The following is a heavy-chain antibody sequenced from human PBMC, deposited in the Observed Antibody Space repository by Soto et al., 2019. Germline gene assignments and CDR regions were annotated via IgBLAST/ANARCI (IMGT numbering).Heavy chain of an antibody. CDR2: INHSGST. Sequence: PSETLSLTCAVYGGSFSGYYWSWIRQPPGKGLEWIGEINHSGSTNYNPSLKSRVTISVDTSKNQFSLKLSSVTAADTAVYYCARGIRYFGIVYYYGMDVWGQGTTVTVSS. J-gene: IGHJ6*02. CDR3: ARGIRYFGIVYYYGMDV. CDR1: GGSFSGYY. V-gene: IGHV4-34*01. D-gene: IGHD3-9*01.